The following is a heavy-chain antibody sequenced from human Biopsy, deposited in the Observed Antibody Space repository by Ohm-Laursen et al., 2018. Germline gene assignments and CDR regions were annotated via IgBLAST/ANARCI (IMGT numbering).Heavy chain of an antibody. Sequence: SETLSLTCTVSGGSISSGGSYWSWIRQRPGKGLAWIGYIFNSANTYYNPSLKNLITISGDTSKNQFSLKLNSVTAADTAVYYCAIDKRFFRGEYSGMDVWGQGTTVTVSS. CDR1: GGSISSGGSY. V-gene: IGHV4-31*01. CDR2: IFNSANT. J-gene: IGHJ6*02. CDR3: AIDKRFFRGEYSGMDV. D-gene: IGHD3-3*01.